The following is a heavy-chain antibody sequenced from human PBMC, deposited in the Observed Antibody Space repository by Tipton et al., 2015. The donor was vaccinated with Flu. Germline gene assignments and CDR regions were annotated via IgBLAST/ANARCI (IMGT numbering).Heavy chain of an antibody. D-gene: IGHD1-26*01. CDR2: ISGGGRFT. Sequence: GSLRLSCAASGFTFSSYGMSWVRQAPGKGLEWVSTISGGGRFTKYADSVKGRFTISRDNSRNTLDLQMNRLRAADTAVYYCAKDPNSGNYFAEYFQHWAPGTLVTVSS. CDR1: GFTFSSYG. CDR3: AKDPNSGNYFAEYFQH. J-gene: IGHJ1*01. V-gene: IGHV3-23*01.